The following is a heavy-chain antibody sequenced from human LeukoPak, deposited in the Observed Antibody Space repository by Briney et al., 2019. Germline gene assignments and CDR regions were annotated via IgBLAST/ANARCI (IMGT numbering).Heavy chain of an antibody. D-gene: IGHD1-20*01. J-gene: IGHJ3*02. CDR2: IWYDGSNK. Sequence: GRSLRLSCAASGFTFSSYGMHWVRQAPGQGLEWVAVIWYDGSNKYYAESVKGRFTISRDNAKNSLYLQMNSLRAEDTAVYDCARDGITGTKDAFDIWGQGTMVTVSS. CDR3: ARDGITGTKDAFDI. V-gene: IGHV3-33*01. CDR1: GFTFSSYG.